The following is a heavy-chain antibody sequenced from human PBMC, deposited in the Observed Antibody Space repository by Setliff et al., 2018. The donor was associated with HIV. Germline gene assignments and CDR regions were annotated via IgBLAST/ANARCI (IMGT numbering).Heavy chain of an antibody. D-gene: IGHD6-13*01. Sequence: SSETLSLTCTVSGGSISSGGYYWSWIRQHPGKGLEWIGYIYYSGSTYYNPSLKSRVTISVDTSKNQFSLKLSSVTAADTAVYYCARQAGNPNYFYYMDVWGKGTTVTVSS. J-gene: IGHJ6*03. V-gene: IGHV4-31*03. CDR2: IYYSGST. CDR3: ARQAGNPNYFYYMDV. CDR1: GGSISSGGYY.